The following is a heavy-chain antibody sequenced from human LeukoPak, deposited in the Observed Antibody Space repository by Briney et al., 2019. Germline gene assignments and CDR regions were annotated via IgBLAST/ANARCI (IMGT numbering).Heavy chain of an antibody. Sequence: GGSLRLSCTASGFPFSSYAMSWFRRTPGKGLKWVSEIGGRGAGGSTYYADSVRGRFTVSRDNSKNTLYLQMNSLRAEDTAVYYCAKGSKGVVFTRDHYMDVWGKGTTVTISS. V-gene: IGHV3-23*01. J-gene: IGHJ6*03. CDR1: GFPFSSYA. D-gene: IGHD3-3*01. CDR2: IGGRGAGGST. CDR3: AKGSKGVVFTRDHYMDV.